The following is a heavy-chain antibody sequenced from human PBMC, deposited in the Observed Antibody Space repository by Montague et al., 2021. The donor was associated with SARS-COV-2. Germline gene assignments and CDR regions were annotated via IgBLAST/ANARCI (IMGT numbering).Heavy chain of an antibody. V-gene: IGHV4-59*08. J-gene: IGHJ3*02. CDR2: IYYSGST. Sequence: SETLSLTCTVSGGSISSYYWSWIRQPPGKGLEWIGYIYYSGSTNYNPSXXSRVTISVDTSKNQFSLMLSSVTAADTAVYYCARRGAYSSGWYSGALDIWGQGTMDTVPS. CDR3: ARRGAYSSGWYSGALDI. CDR1: GGSISSYY. D-gene: IGHD6-19*01.